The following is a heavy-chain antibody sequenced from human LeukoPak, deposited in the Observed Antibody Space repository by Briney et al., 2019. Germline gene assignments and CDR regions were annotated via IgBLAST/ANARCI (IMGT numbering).Heavy chain of an antibody. D-gene: IGHD6-6*01. J-gene: IGHJ4*02. CDR2: ISGSGGTT. CDR3: AKDLYSSSAPPILDY. CDR1: GFTFSSYA. V-gene: IGHV3-23*01. Sequence: PGGSLRLSCEASGFTFSSYAMSWVRQAPGKGLEWVSAISGSGGTTYYADSVKGRFTISRDNSKNTLYLQMNSLRAEDTAVYYCAKDLYSSSAPPILDYWGQGTLVTVSS.